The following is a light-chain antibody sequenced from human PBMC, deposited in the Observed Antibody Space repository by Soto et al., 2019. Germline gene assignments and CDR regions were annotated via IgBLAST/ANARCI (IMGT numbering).Light chain of an antibody. J-gene: IGKJ3*01. CDR3: QQYHDWPPIT. Sequence: EIVMTQSPAPLFVSPGERETLSCRASQTVSDDLAWSQQKPGQAPRLLIYGASTRATDIPARFSGGGSGTEFTLTISSLQSEDSAIYYCQQYHDWPPITFGPGTKVNI. CDR2: GAS. CDR1: QTVSDD. V-gene: IGKV3-15*01.